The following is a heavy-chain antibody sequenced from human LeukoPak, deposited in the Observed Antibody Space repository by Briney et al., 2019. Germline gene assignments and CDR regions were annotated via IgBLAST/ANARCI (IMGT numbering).Heavy chain of an antibody. D-gene: IGHD3-10*01. CDR2: IWTNGST. Sequence: PSETLSLTCTVSGGGVSISSGNDYWSWMRQPAGKGLEWIGRIWTNGSTNYNPSLKSRVTMSVDTSKNQFSLKLSSVTAADTAVYYCARESIGLITMVRGVKGWFDPWGQGTLVTVSS. CDR3: ARESIGLITMVRGVKGWFDP. V-gene: IGHV4-61*02. J-gene: IGHJ5*02. CDR1: GGGVSISSGNDY.